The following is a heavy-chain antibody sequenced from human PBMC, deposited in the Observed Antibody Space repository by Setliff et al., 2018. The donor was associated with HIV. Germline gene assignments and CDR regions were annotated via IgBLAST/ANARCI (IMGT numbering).Heavy chain of an antibody. CDR3: ARRDGYSYGSYFDY. D-gene: IGHD5-18*01. CDR2: IYYSGST. Sequence: TSETLSLTCTVSGGSISSSTYYWGWIRQPPGKGLEWIGTIYYSGSTYYNPSLKSRLTISVDTSKNQFSLKLSSVTAADTAVYYCARRDGYSYGSYFDYWGQGTLVTVSS. V-gene: IGHV4-39*01. J-gene: IGHJ4*02. CDR1: GGSISSSTYY.